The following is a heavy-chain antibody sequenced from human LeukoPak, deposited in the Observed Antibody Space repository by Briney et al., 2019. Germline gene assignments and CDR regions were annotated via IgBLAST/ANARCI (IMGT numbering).Heavy chain of an antibody. CDR1: GYSISSGYY. J-gene: IGHJ5*02. Sequence: SETLSLTCAVSGYSISSGYYWGWIRQPPGKGLEWIGSIYHSGSTYYNPSLKSRVTLSVDTSKNQFSLKLSSVTAADTAVYYCARHRRARYYGSGSYHWFDPWGQGTLVTVSS. CDR3: ARHRRARYYGSGSYHWFDP. D-gene: IGHD3-10*01. CDR2: IYHSGST. V-gene: IGHV4-38-2*01.